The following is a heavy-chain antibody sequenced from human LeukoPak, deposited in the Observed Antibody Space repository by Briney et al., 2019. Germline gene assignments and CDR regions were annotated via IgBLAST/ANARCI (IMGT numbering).Heavy chain of an antibody. CDR2: ISYDGSNK. V-gene: IGHV3-30*03. CDR3: NGHAVGAKGGY. J-gene: IGHJ4*02. D-gene: IGHD1-26*01. CDR1: GFTFSSYS. Sequence: GGSLRLSCAASGFTFSSYSMNWVRQAPGKGLEWVAVISYDGSNKYYADSVKGRFTISRDNSKNTLYLQMNSLRAEDTAVYYCNGHAVGAKGGYWGQGTLVTVSS.